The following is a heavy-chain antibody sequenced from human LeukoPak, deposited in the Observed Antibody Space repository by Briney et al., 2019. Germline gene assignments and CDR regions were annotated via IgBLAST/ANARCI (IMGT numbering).Heavy chain of an antibody. CDR3: TRDPSVDYDLLSHWFDP. CDR1: GGTFNSSG. J-gene: IGHJ5*02. D-gene: IGHD3-9*01. V-gene: IGHV1-69*13. Sequence: SVKVSCKASGGTFNSSGISWVRQAPGQGLEWMGGIISFFGAAHYIQKFQGRLTITADESTSTAYMELSSLTSEDTAVYYCTRDPSVDYDLLSHWFDPWGQGTLVTVSS. CDR2: IISFFGAA.